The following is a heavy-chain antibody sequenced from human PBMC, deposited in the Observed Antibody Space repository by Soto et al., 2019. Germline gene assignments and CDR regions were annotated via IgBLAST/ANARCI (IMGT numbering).Heavy chain of an antibody. CDR2: IYRDGST. CDR3: ARNYFDSGGGFDY. Sequence: PGGSLRLSCAASGVTFSSYGMHWVRQAPGKGLEWVSVIYRDGSTYYADSVKGRFTISRDNSKNTLYLQMNSLRAEDTAVYYCARNYFDSGGGFDYWGQGTLVTVSS. J-gene: IGHJ4*02. D-gene: IGHD3-22*01. CDR1: GVTFSSYG. V-gene: IGHV3-53*01.